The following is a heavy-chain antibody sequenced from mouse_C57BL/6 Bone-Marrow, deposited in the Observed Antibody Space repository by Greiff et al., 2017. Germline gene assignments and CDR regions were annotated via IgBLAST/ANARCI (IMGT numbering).Heavy chain of an antibody. V-gene: IGHV1-22*01. CDR2: INPNNGGT. CDR1: GYTFTDYN. D-gene: IGHD1-1*01. J-gene: IGHJ1*03. CDR3: ARTTVVAVNWYFDV. Sequence: VQLKESGPELVKPGASVKMSCKASGYTFTDYNMHWVKQSHGKSLEWIGYINPNNGGTSYNQKFKGKATLTVNKSSSTAYMELRSLTSEDSAVYYCARTTVVAVNWYFDVWGTGTTVTVSS.